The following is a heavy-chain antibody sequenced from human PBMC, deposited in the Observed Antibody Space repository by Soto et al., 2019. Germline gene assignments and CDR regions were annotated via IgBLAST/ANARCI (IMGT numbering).Heavy chain of an antibody. CDR1: GSTFTNHA. D-gene: IGHD6-13*01. V-gene: IGHV1-3*04. J-gene: IGHJ5*02. Sequence: ASLQVSWTPSGSTFTNHAIHWVRQAPEQSLEWMGWVDTGNGNTKYSQKFQGRVTITRDTSASTAYMKLSSLRSEDTAVYYCARVQYSSSWYRTGDWFDPWGQGTLVTVS. CDR2: VDTGNGNT. CDR3: ARVQYSSSWYRTGDWFDP.